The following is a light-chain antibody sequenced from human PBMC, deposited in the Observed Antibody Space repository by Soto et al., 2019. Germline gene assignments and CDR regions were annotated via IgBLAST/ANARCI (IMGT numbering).Light chain of an antibody. CDR3: QSYDSSLSGSYV. J-gene: IGLJ1*01. V-gene: IGLV1-40*01. CDR1: STKIGAGYD. Sequence: QSVLTQPPSVSGAPGQRVTISCTGSSTKIGAGYDVHWYQQLPGTAPKLLIYGNSNRPSGVPDLFSGSKSGTSASLAITGLQAEDEADYYCQSYDSSLSGSYVFGTGTKVTVL. CDR2: GNS.